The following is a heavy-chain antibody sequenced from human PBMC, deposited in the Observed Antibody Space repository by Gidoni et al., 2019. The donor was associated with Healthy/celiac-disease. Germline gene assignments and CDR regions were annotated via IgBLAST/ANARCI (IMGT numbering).Heavy chain of an antibody. Sequence: QVQLQESGPGLVKPSQTLSLTCTVPGGSISSGSYYWSWIRQPAGKGLEWIGRIYTSGSTNYNPSLKSRVTISVDTSKNQFSLKLSSVTAADTAVYYCAKAAAHDPSRWYYFDYWGQGTLVTVSS. CDR3: AKAAAHDPSRWYYFDY. V-gene: IGHV4-61*02. CDR1: GGSISSGSYY. D-gene: IGHD2-2*01. CDR2: IYTSGST. J-gene: IGHJ4*02.